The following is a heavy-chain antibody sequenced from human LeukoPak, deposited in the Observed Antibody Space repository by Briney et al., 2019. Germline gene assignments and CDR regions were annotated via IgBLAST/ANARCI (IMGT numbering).Heavy chain of an antibody. D-gene: IGHD5-24*01. CDR3: ARRRLQDYYFEY. CDR2: IYPGDSDT. Sequence: GESLKISCKGSEDSFTNYWIGWVRHMPGKGLEWMGIIYPGDSDTRYNPSFQGQVTISADKSISTAYLQWSSLKASDTAMYYCARRRLQDYYFEYWGQGTLVTVSS. CDR1: EDSFTNYW. V-gene: IGHV5-51*01. J-gene: IGHJ4*02.